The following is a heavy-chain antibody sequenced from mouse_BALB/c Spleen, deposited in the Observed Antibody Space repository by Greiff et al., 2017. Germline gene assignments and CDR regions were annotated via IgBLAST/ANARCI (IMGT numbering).Heavy chain of an antibody. CDR3: ARGDWFAY. V-gene: IGHV14-3*02. J-gene: IGHJ3*01. CDR2: IDPANGNT. Sequence: GQLQQSGAELVKPGASVKLSCTASGFNIKDTYMHWVKQRPEQGLEWIGRIDPANGNTKYDPKFQGKATITADTSSNTAYLQLSSLTSEDTAVYYCARGDWFAYWGQGTLVTVSA. CDR1: GFNIKDTY.